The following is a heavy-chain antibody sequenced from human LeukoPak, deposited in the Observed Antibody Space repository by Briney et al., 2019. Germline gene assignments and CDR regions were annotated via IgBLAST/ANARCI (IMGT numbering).Heavy chain of an antibody. D-gene: IGHD6-13*01. Sequence: PGGSLRLSCAAAGFTFSHYGMHWVRQAPGKGLEWVSSISSSSSYIYYADSVKGRFTISRDNAKNSLYLQMNSLRAEDTAVYYCAREVWVAAAENWFDPWGQGTLVTVSS. CDR3: AREVWVAAAENWFDP. J-gene: IGHJ5*02. CDR2: ISSSSSYI. CDR1: GFTFSHYG. V-gene: IGHV3-21*01.